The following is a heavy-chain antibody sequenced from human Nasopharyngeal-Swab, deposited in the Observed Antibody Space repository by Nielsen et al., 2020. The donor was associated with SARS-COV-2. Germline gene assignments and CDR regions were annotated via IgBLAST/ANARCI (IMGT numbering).Heavy chain of an antibody. V-gene: IGHV4-34*01. CDR3: ARDYYDILTGYYRIDAFDI. J-gene: IGHJ3*02. CDR2: INHSGST. CDR1: GGSFSGYY. D-gene: IGHD3-9*01. Sequence: SETLSLTCAVYGGSFSGYYWSWIRQPPGKGLEWIGEINHSGSTNYNPSLKSRVTISVDTSKNQFSLKLSSVTAADTAVYYCARDYYDILTGYYRIDAFDIWGQGTMFTVSS.